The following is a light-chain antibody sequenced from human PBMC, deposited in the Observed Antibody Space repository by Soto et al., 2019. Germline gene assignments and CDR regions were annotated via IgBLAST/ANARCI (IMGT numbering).Light chain of an antibody. V-gene: IGLV2-8*01. CDR2: EVS. Sequence: QSALTQPPSASGSPGQSVTISCTGTSSDVGAYNYVSWYQQHPGKAPKLIIYEVSQRPSGVPDRFSGSKSGNRASLTVSGLQAEDEADYYCSSYAGSNSYVFGTGTKLTV. CDR3: SSYAGSNSYV. J-gene: IGLJ1*01. CDR1: SSDVGAYNY.